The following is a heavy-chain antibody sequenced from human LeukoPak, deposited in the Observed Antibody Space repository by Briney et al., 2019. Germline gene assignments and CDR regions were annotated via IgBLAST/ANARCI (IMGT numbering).Heavy chain of an antibody. CDR1: GGSISSSSYY. J-gene: IGHJ4*02. CDR3: AKIYCSSISCYQKFFDY. CDR2: TYYSGST. V-gene: IGHV4-39*07. D-gene: IGHD2-2*01. Sequence: SETLSLTCTVSGGSISSSSYYWGWIRQPPGKGLEWIGSTYYSGSTYYNPSLKSRVTIPLDTSMNQLSLKLSSVTAADTAIYYCAKIYCSSISCYQKFFDYWGQGTLVTVSS.